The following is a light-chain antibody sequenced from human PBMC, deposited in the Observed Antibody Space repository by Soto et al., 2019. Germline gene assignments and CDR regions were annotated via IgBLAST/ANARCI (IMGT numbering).Light chain of an antibody. Sequence: DIQMTQSPSSLSASVGDRVTVTCRASQSISNFLNWYQQKPGKAPKLVIYAVSNLESGVPSRFSGSGSGTEFTLTISSLQPEDFATYSCQQSYGTPKTFXQGTKVDIK. J-gene: IGKJ1*01. CDR2: AVS. V-gene: IGKV1-39*01. CDR3: QQSYGTPKT. CDR1: QSISNF.